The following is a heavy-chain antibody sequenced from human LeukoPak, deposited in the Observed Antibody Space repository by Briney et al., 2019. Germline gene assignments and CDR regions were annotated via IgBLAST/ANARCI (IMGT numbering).Heavy chain of an antibody. Sequence: GGSLRLSCAASGFTFSSYWMNWVRQAPGKGLVWVSRIASDGSSTTYADSVKGRFSISRDNAKNTLYLRMNSLRVEDTAVYYCARGRPYGNDYWGQGTLVTVSS. CDR3: ARGRPYGNDY. D-gene: IGHD3-10*01. V-gene: IGHV3-74*01. CDR1: GFTFSSYW. CDR2: IASDGSST. J-gene: IGHJ4*02.